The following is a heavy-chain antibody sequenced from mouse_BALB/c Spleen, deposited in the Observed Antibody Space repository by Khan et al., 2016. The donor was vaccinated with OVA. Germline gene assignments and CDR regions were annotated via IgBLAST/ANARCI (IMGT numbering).Heavy chain of an antibody. CDR1: GYTFSSYW. D-gene: IGHD2-1*01. Sequence: QVQLKESGAELMKPGASVKISCKATGYTFSSYWIEWVKQRPGHGLEWIGEILPGSGNTNCTENFKGKATFTADTSSNTAYMQLSSLTSEDSAVYYCVRYGNHWYFDVGGAGTTVTVSS. V-gene: IGHV1-9*01. J-gene: IGHJ1*01. CDR2: ILPGSGNT. CDR3: VRYGNHWYFDV.